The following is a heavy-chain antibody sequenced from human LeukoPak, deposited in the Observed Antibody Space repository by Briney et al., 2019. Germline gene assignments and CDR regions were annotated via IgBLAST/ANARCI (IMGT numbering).Heavy chain of an antibody. CDR1: GGSISSYY. D-gene: IGHD3-3*02. J-gene: IGHJ6*02. Sequence: SETLSLTCTVSGGSISSYYWSWIRQPPGKGLEWIGYIYYSGGTNYNPSLKSRVTISVDTSKNQFSLKLSSVTAADTAVYYCARLSGDYYYYGMDVWGQGTTVTVSS. V-gene: IGHV4-59*08. CDR2: IYYSGGT. CDR3: ARLSGDYYYYGMDV.